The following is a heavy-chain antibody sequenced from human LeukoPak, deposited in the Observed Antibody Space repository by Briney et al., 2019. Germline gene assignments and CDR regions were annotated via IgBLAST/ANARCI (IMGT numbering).Heavy chain of an antibody. CDR3: ARGTRPNYYDSSVGSFFDY. CDR1: GGSFSGYY. D-gene: IGHD3-22*01. Sequence: SETLSLTCAVYGGSFSGYYWSWIRQPPGKGLEWIGEINHSGSTNYNPSLKSRVTISVDTSKNQFSLKLSSVTAADTAVYYCARGTRPNYYDSSVGSFFDYWGQGTLVTVSS. CDR2: INHSGST. V-gene: IGHV4-34*01. J-gene: IGHJ4*02.